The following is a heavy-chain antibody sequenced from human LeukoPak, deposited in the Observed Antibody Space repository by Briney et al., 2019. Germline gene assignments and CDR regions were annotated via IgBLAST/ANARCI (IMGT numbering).Heavy chain of an antibody. CDR3: AKDLDTAMVMNAFDN. V-gene: IGHV3-30*18. D-gene: IGHD5-18*01. J-gene: IGHJ3*02. CDR2: ISYDGSNK. CDR1: GFTFSSYG. Sequence: GGSLRLSCAASGFTFSSYGMHWVRQAPGKGLEWVAVISYDGSNKYYADSVKGRFTISRDNSKNTLYLQMNSLRAEDTAVYYCAKDLDTAMVMNAFDNWGQGTMVTVSS.